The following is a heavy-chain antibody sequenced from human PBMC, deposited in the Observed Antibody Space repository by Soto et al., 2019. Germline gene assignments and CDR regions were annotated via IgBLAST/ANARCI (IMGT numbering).Heavy chain of an antibody. V-gene: IGHV1-8*01. Sequence: ASVKVSCKASGYTFTSYDINWLRQSTGQGLEWMGWMNPNSGNTGYAQKFQGRVTMTRNTSISTAYMELSSLRSEDTAVYYCARGFLIAAAGTNYYYGMDVWGQGTTVTVSS. J-gene: IGHJ6*02. CDR1: GYTFTSYD. CDR2: MNPNSGNT. CDR3: ARGFLIAAAGTNYYYGMDV. D-gene: IGHD6-13*01.